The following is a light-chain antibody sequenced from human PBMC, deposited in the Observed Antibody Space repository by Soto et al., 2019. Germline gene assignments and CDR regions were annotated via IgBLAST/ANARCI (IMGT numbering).Light chain of an antibody. Sequence: SYELTQPPSVSVAPGQTARITCGGNNIGSKSVHWYQQKPGQAPVLVVYDDSDRPSGIPKRFSGSNSGNTATLTISRVEAGDEADYYCQVWDSSSDVVFGGGTKLTVL. CDR3: QVWDSSSDVV. CDR1: NIGSKS. CDR2: DDS. V-gene: IGLV3-21*02. J-gene: IGLJ2*01.